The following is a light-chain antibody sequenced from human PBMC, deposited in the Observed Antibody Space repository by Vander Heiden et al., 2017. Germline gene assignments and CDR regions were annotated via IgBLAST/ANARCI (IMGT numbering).Light chain of an antibody. CDR2: GAS. J-gene: IGKJ1*01. V-gene: IGKV3-15*01. Sequence: EIVMPQSPATLSVSPGVRATLSCRASQSVSSNLAWYQHKPGQAPRLLIYGASTRATGIPARFSGSGSGTEFTLTISSLQSEDFAVYYCQQYNNWPPWTFGQGTKVEIK. CDR1: QSVSSN. CDR3: QQYNNWPPWT.